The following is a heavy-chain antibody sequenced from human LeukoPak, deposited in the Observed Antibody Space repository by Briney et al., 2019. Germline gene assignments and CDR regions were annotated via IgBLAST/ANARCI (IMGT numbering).Heavy chain of an antibody. V-gene: IGHV3-30*02. CDR2: IRYDGSNK. CDR3: AKDFLKSITLLRGVRPWVGYFDY. Sequence: GGSLRLSCAASGFTFSNYGMHWVRQAPGKGLEWVAFIRYDGSNKYYADSVKGRFTISRDNSKNTLYLQMNSLRAEDTAVYYCAKDFLKSITLLRGVRPWVGYFDYWGQGTLVTVSS. J-gene: IGHJ4*02. D-gene: IGHD3-10*01. CDR1: GFTFSNYG.